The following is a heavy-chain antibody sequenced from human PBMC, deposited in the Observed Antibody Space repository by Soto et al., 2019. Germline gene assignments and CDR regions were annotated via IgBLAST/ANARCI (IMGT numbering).Heavy chain of an antibody. V-gene: IGHV4-59*12. D-gene: IGHD1-26*01. CDR1: GGSISSYY. J-gene: IGHJ1*01. CDR3: AREDRFDVVGPSGN. CDR2: IYYTGST. Sequence: SETLSLTCTVSGGSISSYYWSWIRQPPGKGLEWIGYIYYTGSTYYNPSLKSRVTISIDTSNNKFSLRLTSVTAADTAVYYCAREDRFDVVGPSGNWGQGALVTVSS.